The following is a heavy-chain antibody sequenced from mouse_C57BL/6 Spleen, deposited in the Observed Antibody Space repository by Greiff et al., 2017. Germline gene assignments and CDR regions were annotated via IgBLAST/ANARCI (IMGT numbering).Heavy chain of an antibody. Sequence: VQLQQPGAELVKPGASVKMSCKASGYTFTSYWITWVKQRPGQGLEWIGDIYPGSGSTNYNEKFKCKATLTVDKSSSPAYMQLSSLTSEDSAVYYCARWDYYGSIFPSYWYFDVWGTGTTVTVSS. CDR1: GYTFTSYW. V-gene: IGHV1-55*01. D-gene: IGHD1-1*01. CDR2: IYPGSGST. CDR3: ARWDYYGSIFPSYWYFDV. J-gene: IGHJ1*03.